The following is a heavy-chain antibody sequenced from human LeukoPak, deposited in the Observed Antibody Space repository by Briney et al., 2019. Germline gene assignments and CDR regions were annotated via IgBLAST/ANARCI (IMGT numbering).Heavy chain of an antibody. V-gene: IGHV3-23*01. D-gene: IGHD3-22*01. J-gene: IGHJ4*02. CDR2: ISGSGGST. CDR1: GFTFSSYA. Sequence: PGGSLRLSRAASGFTFSSYAMSWVRQAPGKGLEWVSAISGSGGSTYYADSVKGRFTISRDNSKNTLYLQMNSLRAEDTAVYYCAKAFDSSGYYYFDYWGQGTLVTFSS. CDR3: AKAFDSSGYYYFDY.